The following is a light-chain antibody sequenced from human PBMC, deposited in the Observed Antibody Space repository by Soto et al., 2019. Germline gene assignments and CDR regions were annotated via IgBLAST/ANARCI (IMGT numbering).Light chain of an antibody. CDR1: SSDVGGYNY. CDR2: EVN. Sequence: QSVLTQPPSASGSPGQSVTISCTGTSSDVGGYNYVSWYQQHPGKAPKLKNYEVNKRPPGVPDRVSCSKSGNTSSLTVSGLQAEDEADYYCSSYAGSNSYVFGTGTKVTVL. J-gene: IGLJ1*01. CDR3: SSYAGSNSYV. V-gene: IGLV2-8*01.